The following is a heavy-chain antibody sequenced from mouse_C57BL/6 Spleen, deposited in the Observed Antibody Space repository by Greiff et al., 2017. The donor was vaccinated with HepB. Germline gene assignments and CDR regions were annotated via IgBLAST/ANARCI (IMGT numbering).Heavy chain of an antibody. CDR1: GFSLPSYG. V-gene: IGHV2-2*01. J-gene: IGHJ4*01. D-gene: IGHD1-1*01. CDR3: ANTVVDAMDY. Sequence: QVHVKQSGPGLVQPSPSLSITCTVSGFSLPSYGVHWVRQSPGKGLEWLGVIWSGGSTDYNAAFISRLSISKDNSKSQVFFKMNSLQADDTAIYYCANTVVDAMDYWGQGTSVTVSS. CDR2: IWSGGST.